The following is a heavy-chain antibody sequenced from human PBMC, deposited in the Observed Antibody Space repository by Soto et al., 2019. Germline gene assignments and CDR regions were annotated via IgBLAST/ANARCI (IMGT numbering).Heavy chain of an antibody. D-gene: IGHD6-19*01. J-gene: IGHJ3*02. CDR3: ARVAGSGWYDDAFDI. V-gene: IGHV3-74*01. CDR2: INSDGSST. CDR1: GFTFSSYE. Sequence: PGGSLRLSCAASGFTFSSYEMHWVRHAPGKGLVWVSRINSDGSSTSYADSVKGRFTISRDNAKNTLYLQMNSLRAEDTAVYYCARVAGSGWYDDAFDIWGQGTMVTVSS.